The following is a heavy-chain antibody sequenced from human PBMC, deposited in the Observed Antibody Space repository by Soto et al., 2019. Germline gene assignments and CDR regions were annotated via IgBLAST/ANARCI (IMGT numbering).Heavy chain of an antibody. CDR1: GFTFSNAW. Sequence: GGSLRLSCAASGFTFSNAWMNWVRQAPGKGLEWVGRIKSKTDGGTTDYAAPVKGRFTISRDDSKNTLYLQMNSLKTEDTAVYYCTTDRYSPRFGDYYYYGMDVWGQGTTVTVSS. D-gene: IGHD5-18*01. V-gene: IGHV3-15*07. CDR3: TTDRYSPRFGDYYYYGMDV. CDR2: IKSKTDGGTT. J-gene: IGHJ6*02.